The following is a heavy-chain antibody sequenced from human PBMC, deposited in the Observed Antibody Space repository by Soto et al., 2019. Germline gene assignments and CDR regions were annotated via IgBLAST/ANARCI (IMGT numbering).Heavy chain of an antibody. Sequence: QVELVESGGGVVQPGRSLRLSCTASGFTFSDYAMHWVRQAPGKGLEWVAVISNDGSNKDFGDSVKGRFSISRDNSKNTLYLQINSLRAEDTAMYYCAGENDDSWGQGTLVTVSP. CDR2: ISNDGSNK. V-gene: IGHV3-30-3*01. D-gene: IGHD1-1*01. J-gene: IGHJ4*02. CDR3: AGENDDS. CDR1: GFTFSDYA.